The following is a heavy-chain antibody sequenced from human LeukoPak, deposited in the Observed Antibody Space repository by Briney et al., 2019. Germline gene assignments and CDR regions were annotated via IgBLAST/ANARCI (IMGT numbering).Heavy chain of an antibody. V-gene: IGHV3-7*01. CDR3: ARDSGTWSWSGGYFDY. CDR2: IKQDGTEI. Sequence: HPGGSLTLSCAASGFTFSSYAMHWVRQAPGKGLEWVANIKQDGTEIYYVDSVRGRFTISRDNAKNSLYLQMNSLRAEDTAAYYCARDSGTWSWSGGYFDYWGQGTLVTVSS. D-gene: IGHD3-10*01. CDR1: GFTFSSYA. J-gene: IGHJ4*02.